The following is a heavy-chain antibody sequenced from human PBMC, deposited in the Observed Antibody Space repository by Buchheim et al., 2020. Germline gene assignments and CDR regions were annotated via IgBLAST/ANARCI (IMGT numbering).Heavy chain of an antibody. Sequence: QVQLVQSGAEVKKPGASVKVSCKVFGYSLTELSIHWVRQAPGKGLEWMGGFDREDGEIFYAQKFQGRVTMTEDTYTDTAYMQLSSLRSEDTAVYYCATGFGFGELLFKPFLDLWGRGTL. CDR2: FDREDGEI. V-gene: IGHV1-24*01. J-gene: IGHJ2*01. CDR1: GYSLTELS. D-gene: IGHD3-10*01. CDR3: ATGFGFGELLFKPFLDL.